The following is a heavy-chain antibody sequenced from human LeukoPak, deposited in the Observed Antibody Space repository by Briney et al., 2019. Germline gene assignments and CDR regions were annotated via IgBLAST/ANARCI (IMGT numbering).Heavy chain of an antibody. Sequence: PSETLSLTCTVSGGSISSGSYYWSWIRQPPGKGLEWIGEINHSGSTNYNPSLKSRVTISVDTSKNQFSLKLSSVTAADTAVYYCAGAPLGGMTTVTAIDYWGQGTQVTVSS. CDR3: AGAPLGGMTTVTAIDY. J-gene: IGHJ4*02. CDR1: GGSISSGSYY. D-gene: IGHD4-17*01. CDR2: INHSGST. V-gene: IGHV4-39*07.